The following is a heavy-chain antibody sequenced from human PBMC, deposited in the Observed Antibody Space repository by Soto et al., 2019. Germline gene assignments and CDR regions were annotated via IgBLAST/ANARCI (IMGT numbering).Heavy chain of an antibody. D-gene: IGHD3-22*01. CDR2: IWYDGSNK. Sequence: GGPLRPSFAGSGFPFIRYGMQWVRTAARKGLEWVAVIWYDGSNKYYADSVKGRFTISRDNSKNTLYLQMNSLRAEDTAVYYCARGPGGQYYYDSSGYSSWGQGTMVTVSS. CDR3: ARGPGGQYYYDSSGYSS. CDR1: GFPFIRYG. J-gene: IGHJ3*01. V-gene: IGHV3-33*01.